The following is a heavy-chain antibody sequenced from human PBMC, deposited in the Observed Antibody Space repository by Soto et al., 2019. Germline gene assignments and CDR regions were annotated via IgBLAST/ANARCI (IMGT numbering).Heavy chain of an antibody. CDR1: GYTFTGYY. CDR2: INPNSGGT. V-gene: IGHV1-2*02. J-gene: IGHJ6*02. Sequence: ASVKVSCKASGYTFTGYYMHWVRQAPGQGLEWMGWINPNSGGTNYAQKLQGRVTMTRDTSISTAYMELSRLRSDDTAVYYCARVGCSSTSCYHYYYYGMDVWGQGTTVTVSS. D-gene: IGHD2-2*01. CDR3: ARVGCSSTSCYHYYYYGMDV.